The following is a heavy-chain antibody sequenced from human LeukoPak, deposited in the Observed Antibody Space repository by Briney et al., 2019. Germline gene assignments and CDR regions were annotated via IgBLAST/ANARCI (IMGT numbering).Heavy chain of an antibody. D-gene: IGHD6-19*01. J-gene: IGHJ2*01. V-gene: IGHV3-33*01. Sequence: GRSLRLSCAASGFTFRSYGMHWVRQAPGKGLEWVAVIWYDGSNKYYADSVKGRFTISRDNSKNTLYLQMNSLRAEDTAVYYCAREVAVAGRTGYFDLWGRGTLVTVSS. CDR3: AREVAVAGRTGYFDL. CDR2: IWYDGSNK. CDR1: GFTFRSYG.